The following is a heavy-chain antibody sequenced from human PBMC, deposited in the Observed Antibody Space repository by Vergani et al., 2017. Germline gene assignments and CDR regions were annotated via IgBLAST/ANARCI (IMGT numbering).Heavy chain of an antibody. CDR1: GYTLTELS. V-gene: IGHV1-24*01. J-gene: IGHJ3*02. D-gene: IGHD5-12*01. CDR2: FDPEDGET. CDR3: ATDQDKVAPDAFDI. Sequence: QVQLVQSGAEVKKPGASVKVSCKVSGYTLTELSMHWVRQVPGKGLEWMGGFDPEDGETIYAQKFQGRVTMTEDTATDTAYMELSSLRSEDTAVYYCATDQDKVAPDAFDIWGQGTMVTVSS.